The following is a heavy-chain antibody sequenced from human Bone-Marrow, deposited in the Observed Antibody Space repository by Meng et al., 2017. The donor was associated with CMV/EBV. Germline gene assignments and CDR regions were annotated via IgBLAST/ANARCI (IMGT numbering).Heavy chain of an antibody. CDR3: ARDRDFGVVIGANWYFDL. J-gene: IGHJ2*01. CDR1: GFTFSSYW. CDR2: INSDGSST. D-gene: IGHD3-3*01. Sequence: GGSLRLSCAASGFTFSSYWMHWVRQAPGKGLVWVSRINSDGSSTSYADSVKGRFTISRDNAKNTLYLQMNSLRAEDTAVYYCARDRDFGVVIGANWYFDLWGRGNLV. V-gene: IGHV3-74*01.